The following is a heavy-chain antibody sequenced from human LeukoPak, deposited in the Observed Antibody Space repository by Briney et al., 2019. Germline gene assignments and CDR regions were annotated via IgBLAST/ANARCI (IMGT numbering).Heavy chain of an antibody. J-gene: IGHJ6*02. CDR1: GFTFSSYS. D-gene: IGHD4-11*01. CDR2: ISSSSSYI. CDR3: ARDRGYSNYYYYYGMDV. V-gene: IGHV3-21*01. Sequence: GESLRLSCAASGFTFSSYSMNWVRQAPGKGLEWVSSISSSSSYIYYADSVKGRFTISRDNAKNSLYLQMNSLRAEDTAVYYCARDRGYSNYYYYYGMDVWGQGTTVTVSS.